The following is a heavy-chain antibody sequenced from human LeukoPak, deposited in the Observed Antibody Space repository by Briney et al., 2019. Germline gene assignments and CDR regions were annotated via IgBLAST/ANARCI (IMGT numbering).Heavy chain of an antibody. J-gene: IGHJ1*01. Sequence: GESLKISCKGSGYSFPIYWIGWVRQMPGKGLGWMGIIYPGDSDTRYSPSFQGQVTISAHKSISTAYLQWSSLKASDTAMYYCARLGTSNWNNQHWGQGTLVTVSS. V-gene: IGHV5-51*01. CDR3: ARLGTSNWNNQH. CDR2: IYPGDSDT. CDR1: GYSFPIYW. D-gene: IGHD1/OR15-1a*01.